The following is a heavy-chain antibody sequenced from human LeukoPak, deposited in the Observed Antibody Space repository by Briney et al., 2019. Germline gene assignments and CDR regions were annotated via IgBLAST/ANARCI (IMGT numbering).Heavy chain of an antibody. CDR2: ISSSSSPI. Sequence: GGSLRLSCAASGFSLSSYSMNWVRQAPGKGLEWVSYISSSSSPIYYADSVKGRFTISRDNARNSLYLQMNSLRAEDTAVYYCAKVRSGYGSALDVWGKGTTVTISS. CDR3: AKVRSGYGSALDV. J-gene: IGHJ6*04. CDR1: GFSLSSYS. V-gene: IGHV3-48*01. D-gene: IGHD3-10*01.